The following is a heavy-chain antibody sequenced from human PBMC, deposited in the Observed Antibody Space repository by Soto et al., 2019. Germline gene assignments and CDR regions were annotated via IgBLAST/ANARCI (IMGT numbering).Heavy chain of an antibody. V-gene: IGHV3-23*01. CDR3: AVTPNCGRDCSAASYGYFDI. CDR2: ISGDSGRT. D-gene: IGHD2-21*02. J-gene: IGHJ2*01. CDR1: GLTFGNYA. Sequence: EVQLLESGGGLVQPGGSVRLSCAASGLTFGNYAMSWVRQAPGKGLEWVSAISGDSGRTYYADSVKGPFTISSDNSKNTLYLQMNTLRAEDTAVYYCAVTPNCGRDCSAASYGYFDIWGRGTLVTVSS.